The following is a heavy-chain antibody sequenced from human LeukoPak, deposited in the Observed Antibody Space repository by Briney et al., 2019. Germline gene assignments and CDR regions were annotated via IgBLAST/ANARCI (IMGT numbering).Heavy chain of an antibody. CDR3: AREGLDY. J-gene: IGHJ4*02. V-gene: IGHV1-8*01. CDR1: GYTSTNYD. Sequence: ASVKFSCKASGYTSTNYDINWVRQATGQGLEWMGYKNPNSGNSAYAQKFQGRVTITTDASITTAYMELSGLRSEDTALYYCAREGLDYWGQGTLVTVSS. CDR2: KNPNSGNS.